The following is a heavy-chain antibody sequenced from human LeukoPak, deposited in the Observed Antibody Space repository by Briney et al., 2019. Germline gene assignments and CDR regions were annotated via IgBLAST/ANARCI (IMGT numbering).Heavy chain of an antibody. D-gene: IGHD1-26*01. V-gene: IGHV5-51*01. CDR1: GYSFTTYW. Sequence: GESLKISRKGSGYSFTTYWIGWVRQMPGKGLEWMGIIYPGDSDTRYSPSFQGQVTISADKSISTAYLQWSSLEASDTAMYYCAISGSYSPSNFDCWGQGTLVTVSS. CDR2: IYPGDSDT. CDR3: AISGSYSPSNFDC. J-gene: IGHJ4*02.